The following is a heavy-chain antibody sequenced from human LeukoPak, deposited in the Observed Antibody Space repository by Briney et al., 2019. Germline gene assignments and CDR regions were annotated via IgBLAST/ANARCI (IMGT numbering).Heavy chain of an antibody. CDR1: RFTFSTYC. CDR2: ISGTSSII. CDR3: ARGTWDADRTIDS. J-gene: IGHJ3*02. D-gene: IGHD1-26*01. V-gene: IGHV3-48*02. Sequence: GALRLSCAASRFTFSTYCRNWVRQAPGKRLEWISYISGTSSIIYYTPSVKGRFTISRDNGKYSLYLLMNSLRDDDTAVYFCARGTWDADRTIDSWGQGSMVTVSS.